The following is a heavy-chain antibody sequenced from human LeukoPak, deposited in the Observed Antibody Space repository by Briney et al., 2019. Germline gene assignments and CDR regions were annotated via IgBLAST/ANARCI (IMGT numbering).Heavy chain of an antibody. CDR2: MNPSSGNT. CDR1: GYTFTSYD. Sequence: GASVKVSCKASGYTFTSYDINWVRQATGQGLEWMGWMNPSSGNTGYAQKFQGRVTITRNTSISTAYMELSSLRSEDTAVYYCARDAIAVAGTALGYWGQGTRVTVSS. CDR3: ARDAIAVAGTALGY. D-gene: IGHD6-19*01. J-gene: IGHJ4*02. V-gene: IGHV1-8*03.